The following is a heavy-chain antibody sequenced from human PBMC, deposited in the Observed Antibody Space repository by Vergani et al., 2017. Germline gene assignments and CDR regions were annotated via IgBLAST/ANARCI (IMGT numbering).Heavy chain of an antibody. J-gene: IGHJ4*02. V-gene: IGHV3-7*03. CDR2: IKQDGSEK. Sequence: EVQLVESGGGLVQPGGSLRLSCAASGFTFSSYWMSWVRQAPGKGLEWVANIKQDGSEKYYVDSVKDRFTISRDNAKNSLYLQMNSLRAEDTAVYYCARFVQKPATTMIGSGLDYWGQGTLVTVSS. D-gene: IGHD3-22*01. CDR1: GFTFSSYW. CDR3: ARFVQKPATTMIGSGLDY.